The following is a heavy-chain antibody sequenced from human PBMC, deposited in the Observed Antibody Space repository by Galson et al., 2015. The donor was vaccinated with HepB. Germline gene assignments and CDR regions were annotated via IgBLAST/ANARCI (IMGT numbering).Heavy chain of an antibody. D-gene: IGHD6-13*01. Sequence: SETLSLTCTVSGGSISSSSYYWGWIRQPPGKGLEWIGSIYYSGSTYYNPSLKSRVTISVDTSKNQFSLKLSSVTAADTAVYYCARLKGLSRWSSSWDSFDYWGQGTLVTVSS. CDR3: ARLKGLSRWSSSWDSFDY. V-gene: IGHV4-39*01. CDR2: IYYSGST. J-gene: IGHJ4*02. CDR1: GGSISSSSYY.